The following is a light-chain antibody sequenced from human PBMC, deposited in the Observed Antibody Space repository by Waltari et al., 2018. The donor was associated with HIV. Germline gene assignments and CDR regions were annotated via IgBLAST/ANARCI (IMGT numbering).Light chain of an antibody. CDR1: SGPVSTSYY. V-gene: IGLV8-61*01. CDR2: STN. CDR3: VLYMGSGIWV. J-gene: IGLJ3*02. Sequence: QTVVTQEPSFSVSPGGTGTLTCALSSGPVSTSYYPSWYQQTPGQAPRTLIYSTNTRSSGVPDRFSGSILGNKAALTITGAQADDESDYYCVLYMGSGIWVFGGGTKLTVL.